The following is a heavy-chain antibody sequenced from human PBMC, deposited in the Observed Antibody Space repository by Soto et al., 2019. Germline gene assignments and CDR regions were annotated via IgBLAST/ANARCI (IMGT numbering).Heavy chain of an antibody. V-gene: IGHV4-59*12. CDR1: GGSMRSYS. D-gene: IGHD3-22*01. CDR2: ISHSGSA. J-gene: IGHJ3*02. Sequence: TSETLSLTCTVSGGSMRSYSWSWFRRPPGGRLEWIGEISHSGSANCSPSLKSRVSISVDTSKNQFSLKLSSVTAADTAVYYCARGGQRITMIVVVTSRAFDIWGQGTMVTVSS. CDR3: ARGGQRITMIVVVTSRAFDI.